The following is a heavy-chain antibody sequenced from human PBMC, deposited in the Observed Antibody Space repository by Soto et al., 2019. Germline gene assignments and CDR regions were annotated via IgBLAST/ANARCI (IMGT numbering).Heavy chain of an antibody. CDR3: ASRVTSGFLPYFDT. V-gene: IGHV1-69*06. J-gene: IGHJ4*02. D-gene: IGHD3-3*01. CDR1: GGTLSSFITYP. CDR2: IVPNVGTV. Sequence: QVQLVQSGPEVKKPGSSVKVSCKTSGGTLSSFITYPINWVRQAPGQGPEWMGRIVPNVGTVNYAQRFQGRVTITAEKSPGTSYLEQNNLRSEDSALYYCASRVTSGFLPYFDTWGQGTLVTVS.